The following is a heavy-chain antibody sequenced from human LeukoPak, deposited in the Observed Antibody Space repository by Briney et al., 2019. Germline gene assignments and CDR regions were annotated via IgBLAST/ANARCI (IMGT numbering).Heavy chain of an antibody. CDR2: FDPEDGET. Sequence: ASVKVSCKVSGYTLTELSMHWVRQAPGKGLEWMGGFDPEDGETIYAQKFQGRVTMTEDTSTDTAYMELSSLRSEDTAVYYCAKEYYYGSRSHNHYYYMDVWGKGTTVTVSS. D-gene: IGHD3-10*01. J-gene: IGHJ6*03. CDR3: AKEYYYGSRSHNHYYYMDV. CDR1: GYTLTELS. V-gene: IGHV1-24*01.